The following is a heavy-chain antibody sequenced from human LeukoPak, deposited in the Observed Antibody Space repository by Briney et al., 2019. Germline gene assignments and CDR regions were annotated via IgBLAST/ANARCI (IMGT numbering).Heavy chain of an antibody. CDR2: IYYSGST. J-gene: IGHJ4*02. CDR3: ARTGSTVTMLYPFDH. V-gene: IGHV4-59*01. Sequence: SETLSLTCTVSGGSIRSYYWSWIRQPPGKGLEWIGYIYYSGSTNYNPSLKSQVSISVDTSKNQFSLKLSSVTAADTVVYYCARTGSTVTMLYPFDHWGQGTLVTVSS. CDR1: GGSIRSYY. D-gene: IGHD4-17*01.